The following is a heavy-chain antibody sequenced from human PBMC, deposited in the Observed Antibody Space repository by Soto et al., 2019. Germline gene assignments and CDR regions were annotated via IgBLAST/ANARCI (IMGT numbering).Heavy chain of an antibody. CDR3: ARGLGYCSGGSCKYYYYGMDV. J-gene: IGHJ6*02. CDR1: GLNFSSYG. CDR2: IWYDGSNK. Sequence: GGPLRLSCAASGLNFSSYGMHWVRQDPGKGLEWVAVIWYDGSNKYYADSVKGRLTISRDNSKNTLYLQMNSLRAEDTAVYYCARGLGYCSGGSCKYYYYGMDVWGQGTTVTVSS. V-gene: IGHV3-33*08. D-gene: IGHD2-15*01.